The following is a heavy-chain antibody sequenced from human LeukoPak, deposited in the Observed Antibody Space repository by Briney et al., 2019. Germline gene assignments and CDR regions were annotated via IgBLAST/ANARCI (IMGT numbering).Heavy chain of an antibody. Sequence: GGSLRLSCAASGFTFSSYSMNWVRQAPGKGLEWVSSISSSSSYIYYADSVKGRFTISRDNAKNSLYLQMNSLRAEDTAVYYCARRWVVPAAMDYWGQGTLVTVSS. CDR1: GFTFSSYS. D-gene: IGHD2-2*01. CDR3: ARRWVVPAAMDY. J-gene: IGHJ4*02. CDR2: ISSSSSYI. V-gene: IGHV3-21*01.